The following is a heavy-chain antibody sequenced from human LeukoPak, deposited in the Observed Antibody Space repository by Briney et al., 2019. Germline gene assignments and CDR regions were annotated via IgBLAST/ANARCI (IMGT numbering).Heavy chain of an antibody. D-gene: IGHD2-21*01. CDR1: GYTFTSYG. V-gene: IGHV1-18*01. Sequence: GASVKVSCKASGYTFTSYGISWVRQPPGQGLEWMGWISAYNGNTNYAQKLQGRVTMTTDTSTSTAYMELRSLRSDDTAVYYCAREIPPTYYYYGMDVWGQGTTVTVSS. CDR3: AREIPPTYYYYGMDV. CDR2: ISAYNGNT. J-gene: IGHJ6*02.